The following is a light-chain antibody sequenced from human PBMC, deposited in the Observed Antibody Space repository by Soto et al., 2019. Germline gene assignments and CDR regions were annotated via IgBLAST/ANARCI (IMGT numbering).Light chain of an antibody. CDR1: QSVLYSSNNKNY. CDR2: WAS. J-gene: IGKJ1*01. Sequence: DIVMTQSPDSLAVSLGERATINCKSSQSVLYSSNNKNYLAWYQQKPGQPPKLLIYWASTRESGVPDRFSGSGSGTDFTLTISSLQAEDGAVYYCQQYYSTRTTFGQGTKVEIK. CDR3: QQYYSTRTT. V-gene: IGKV4-1*01.